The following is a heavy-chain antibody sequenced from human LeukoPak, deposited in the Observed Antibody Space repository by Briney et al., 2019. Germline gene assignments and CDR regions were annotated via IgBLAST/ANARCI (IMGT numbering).Heavy chain of an antibody. CDR1: RFTLSSYA. J-gene: IGHJ4*02. CDR3: AKDLVTGSLDY. Sequence: GGSLRHSCAATRFTLSSYAMHWVRQAPGKGLEWVAVISYDGSNKYYADSVRGRFTISRDNSKNTLYLQMNSLRAEDTAIYYCAKDLVTGSLDYWDQGTLVTVSS. CDR2: ISYDGSNK. V-gene: IGHV3-30*04. D-gene: IGHD3-10*01.